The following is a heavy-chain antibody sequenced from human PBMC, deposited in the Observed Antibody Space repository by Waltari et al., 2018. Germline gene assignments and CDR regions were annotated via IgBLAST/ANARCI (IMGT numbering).Heavy chain of an antibody. CDR2: IKQEGSQK. D-gene: IGHD6-6*01. J-gene: IGHJ4*02. Sequence: EVQLVESGGGLVQPGGSLRLSCAASGFTFSSYWLSWVRQAPGKALEWVANIKQEGSQKYYVDSVKGRFTISSDNAKNSLYLQMNSLRAEDTAVYYCAREGSSSSVVDYWGQGTLVTVSS. CDR3: AREGSSSSVVDY. CDR1: GFTFSSYW. V-gene: IGHV3-7*01.